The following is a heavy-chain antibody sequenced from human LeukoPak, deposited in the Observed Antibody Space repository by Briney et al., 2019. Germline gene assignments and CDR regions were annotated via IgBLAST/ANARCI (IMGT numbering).Heavy chain of an antibody. CDR3: ARGGRAGTNTGNFDY. V-gene: IGHV4-38-2*01. CDR1: GYSISNDYF. Sequence: SETLSLTCAVSGYSISNDYFWGWIRQPPGKGLEWIGSIYHSGSTFYNPSLKSRVTILVDTSKNQFSLKLSSVTAADTAVYYCARGGRAGTNTGNFDYWGQGTLVTVSS. CDR2: IYHSGST. J-gene: IGHJ4*02. D-gene: IGHD1-1*01.